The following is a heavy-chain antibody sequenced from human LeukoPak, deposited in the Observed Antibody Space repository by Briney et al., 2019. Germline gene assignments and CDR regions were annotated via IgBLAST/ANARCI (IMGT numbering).Heavy chain of an antibody. D-gene: IGHD4-17*01. Sequence: PSETLSLTCAVYGGSFSGYYWSWIRQPPGKGLEWIGEINHSGSTNYNPSLKSRVTISVDTSKNQFSLKLSSVTAADTAVYYCARLALPHTVNWGYYYYYMDVWGKGTTVTISS. V-gene: IGHV4-34*01. CDR3: ARLALPHTVNWGYYYYYMDV. J-gene: IGHJ6*03. CDR1: GGSFSGYY. CDR2: INHSGST.